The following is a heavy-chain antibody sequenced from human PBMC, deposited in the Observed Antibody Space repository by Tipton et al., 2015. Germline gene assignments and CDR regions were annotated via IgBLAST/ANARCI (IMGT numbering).Heavy chain of an antibody. Sequence: TLSLTCTVSGGSISHYYWSWIRQPPGKGLEWIGYIYYDGSTNYNPSLKSRVTISVDTSKNQFSLNLSSVTAADTAVYYCARVRYDSSGYQNWYFDLWGRGTLVTVSS. CDR2: IYYDGST. CDR1: GGSISHYY. D-gene: IGHD3-22*01. V-gene: IGHV4-59*01. CDR3: ARVRYDSSGYQNWYFDL. J-gene: IGHJ2*01.